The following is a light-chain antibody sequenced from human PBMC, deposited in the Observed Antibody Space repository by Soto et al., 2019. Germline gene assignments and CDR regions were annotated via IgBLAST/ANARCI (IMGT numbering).Light chain of an antibody. CDR1: QSVTSNY. V-gene: IGKV3-20*01. Sequence: EIVLTQSPGTLSLSPGERATLSCGASQSVTSNYLAWYQQKPGQAPRLLIFGASIRVKGIPDRFSGGGSGTDFTLTIRRLEPEDFAVYYCQQFSSYPLTVGGGTKVGLK. J-gene: IGKJ4*01. CDR3: QQFSSYPLT. CDR2: GAS.